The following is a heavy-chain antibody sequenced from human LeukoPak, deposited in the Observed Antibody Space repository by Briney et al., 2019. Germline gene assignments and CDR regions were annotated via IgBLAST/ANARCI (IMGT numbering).Heavy chain of an antibody. J-gene: IGHJ4*02. V-gene: IGHV1-69*11. CDR1: GGTFSSYA. D-gene: IGHD2-15*01. CDR3: ASPDCSGGSCYTEPNFDY. Sequence: SVKVSCKASGGTFSSYAISWVRQAPGQGLEWMGRIIPILGTANYAQKFQGRVTNTTDESTSTAYMELSSLRSEDTAVYYCASPDCSGGSCYTEPNFDYWGQGTLVTVSS. CDR2: IIPILGTA.